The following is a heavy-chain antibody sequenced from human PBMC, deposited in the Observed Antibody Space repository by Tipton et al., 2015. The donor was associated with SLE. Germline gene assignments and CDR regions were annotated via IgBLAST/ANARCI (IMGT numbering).Heavy chain of an antibody. Sequence: SLRLSCAASGFTFSSYGMHWVRQAPGKGLKWVAVIWYDGSNKYYADSVKGRFTISRDNAKNSLFLQMTSLRADDTAMYYCARVFVPVGVDYWGQGTLVTVSS. D-gene: IGHD2-8*02. V-gene: IGHV3-33*01. J-gene: IGHJ4*02. CDR1: GFTFSSYG. CDR2: IWYDGSNK. CDR3: ARVFVPVGVDY.